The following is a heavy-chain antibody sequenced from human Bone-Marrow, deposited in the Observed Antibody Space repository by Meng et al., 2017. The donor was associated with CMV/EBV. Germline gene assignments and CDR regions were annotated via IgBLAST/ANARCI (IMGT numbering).Heavy chain of an antibody. V-gene: IGHV3-9*01. Sequence: GGSLRLSCSASGFIFTIYAMTWVRQAPGKGLEWVSVINWNSYGIGYADSVKGRFTISRDNAKNSLYLQMNSLRAEDTALYYCAKDVGVKYYFYAMDVWGQGTTVTVSS. CDR3: AKDVGVKYYFYAMDV. CDR1: GFIFTIYA. D-gene: IGHD3-16*01. CDR2: INWNSYGI. J-gene: IGHJ6*02.